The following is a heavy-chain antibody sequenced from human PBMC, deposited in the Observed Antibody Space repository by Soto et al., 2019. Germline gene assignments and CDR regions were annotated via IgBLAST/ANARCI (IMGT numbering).Heavy chain of an antibody. CDR1: GGSVNGYY. CDR2: INHTGGT. V-gene: IGHV4-34*02. J-gene: IGHJ5*02. Sequence: QVHLQQWGAGLLKPSETLSLTCAVYGGSVNGYYWNWIRQPPGQGLEWIGEINHTGGTHYNPSLKSRVTMSVDPSKNQFSLRLSSVTAADTAIYYFATRITVFGLLIPPFDPWGPGTQVTFSS. D-gene: IGHD3-3*01. CDR3: ATRITVFGLLIPPFDP.